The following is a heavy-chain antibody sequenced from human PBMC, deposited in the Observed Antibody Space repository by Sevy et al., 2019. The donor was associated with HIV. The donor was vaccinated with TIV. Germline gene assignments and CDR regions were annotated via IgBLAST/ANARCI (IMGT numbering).Heavy chain of an antibody. Sequence: SETLSLTCTVSGGSISSYYWSWIRQPPGKGLEWIGYIYYSGSTNYNPSLKRRVTISVDTSKNQFPLKLNSVTAADTAVYYCARGRQDSGSYSDNYYYYYMDVWGKGTTVTVSS. V-gene: IGHV4-59*01. CDR2: IYYSGST. J-gene: IGHJ6*03. CDR3: ARGRQDSGSYSDNYYYYYMDV. D-gene: IGHD1-26*01. CDR1: GGSISSYY.